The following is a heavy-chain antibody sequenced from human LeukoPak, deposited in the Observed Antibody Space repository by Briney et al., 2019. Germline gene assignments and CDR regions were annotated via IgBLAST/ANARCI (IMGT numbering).Heavy chain of an antibody. CDR2: IYFTGST. Sequence: SETLSLTCTVSGDSIRSYYWSWIRQAPGKGLEWIGYIYFTGSTNYNPSLKSRVTIAADTSENQFSLKLSSVTAADTAVYYCAGHYYDSSGYYYSSKNYFDSWGQGSLVTVSS. V-gene: IGHV4-59*08. CDR3: AGHYYDSSGYYYSSKNYFDS. D-gene: IGHD3-22*01. J-gene: IGHJ4*02. CDR1: GDSIRSYY.